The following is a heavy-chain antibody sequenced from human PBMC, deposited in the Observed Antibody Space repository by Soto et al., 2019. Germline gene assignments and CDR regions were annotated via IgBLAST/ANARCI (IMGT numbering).Heavy chain of an antibody. Sequence: PGGSLRLSCAASGFTFSSYSMNWVRQAPGKGLEWVSSISSSSSYIYYADSVKGRFTISRDNAKNSLYLQMNSLRAEDTAVYYCARDRGTMIATDAFDIWGQGTMVTVSS. CDR2: ISSSSSYI. CDR3: ARDRGTMIATDAFDI. V-gene: IGHV3-21*01. J-gene: IGHJ3*02. D-gene: IGHD3-22*01. CDR1: GFTFSSYS.